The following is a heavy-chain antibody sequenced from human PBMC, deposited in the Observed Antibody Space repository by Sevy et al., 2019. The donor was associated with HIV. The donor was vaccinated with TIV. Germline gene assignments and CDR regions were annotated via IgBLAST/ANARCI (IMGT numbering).Heavy chain of an antibody. Sequence: GGSLRLSCTASGFTFGDYAMSWVRQAPGKGLEWVGFIRSKAYGGTTEYAASVKGRFTISSGDSKSIAYLQMNSLKTEDTAEYYCTGDWGYSYAKREYYYYGMDVWGQGTTVTVSS. CDR2: IRSKAYGGTT. J-gene: IGHJ6*02. CDR3: TGDWGYSYAKREYYYYGMDV. V-gene: IGHV3-49*04. CDR1: GFTFGDYA. D-gene: IGHD5-18*01.